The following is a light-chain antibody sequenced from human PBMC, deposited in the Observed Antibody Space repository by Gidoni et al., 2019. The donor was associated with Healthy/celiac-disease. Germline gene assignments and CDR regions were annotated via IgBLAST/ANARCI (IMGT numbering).Light chain of an antibody. CDR3: QQYNRYSL. V-gene: IGKV1-5*03. CDR1: QSISNW. J-gene: IGKJ1*01. CDR2: KAS. Sequence: DIQMTQSPSTLSASVGDRVTITCRTSQSISNWLAWYQQKSGKAPKLLIYKASSLESGVPSRFSGSGSGTEFTLTISSLQPEDFATYYCQQYNRYSLFGQGTKVEIK.